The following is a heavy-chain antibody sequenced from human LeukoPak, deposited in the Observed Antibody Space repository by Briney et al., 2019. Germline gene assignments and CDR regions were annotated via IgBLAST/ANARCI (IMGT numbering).Heavy chain of an antibody. D-gene: IGHD6-13*01. Sequence: GRSLRLSCAASGFTFSSYAMHWVREAPGEGLEGGAVISDDGSHKYYADSVKGRFTNSRDNSKNTLYLQMNSLRAEDTAVYYCAGIAAAGIGSFDYWGQGTLVTVSS. CDR3: AGIAAAGIGSFDY. J-gene: IGHJ4*02. CDR1: GFTFSSYA. CDR2: ISDDGSHK. V-gene: IGHV3-30*07.